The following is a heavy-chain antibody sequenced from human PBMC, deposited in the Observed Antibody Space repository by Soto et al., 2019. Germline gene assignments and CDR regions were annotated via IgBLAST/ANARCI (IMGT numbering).Heavy chain of an antibody. CDR2: ISAYNGNT. V-gene: IGHV1-18*04. D-gene: IGHD4-17*01. CDR1: GYTFTSYG. CDR3: ARDPTIAMTTVTRNWFDP. Sequence: QVQLVQSGAEVKKPGASVKVSCKASGYTFTSYGISWVRQAPGQGLERMGWISAYNGNTNYAQKLQGRVTMTTDTSTSTAYMELRSLRSDDTAVYYCARDPTIAMTTVTRNWFDPWGQGTLVTVSS. J-gene: IGHJ5*02.